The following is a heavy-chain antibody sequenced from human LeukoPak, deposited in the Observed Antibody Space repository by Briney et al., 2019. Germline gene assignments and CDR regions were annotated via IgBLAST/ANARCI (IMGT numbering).Heavy chain of an antibody. Sequence: ASVKVSCKASGYTVTSYGISWVRQAPGQGLEWMGWISAYNGNTNYAQKLQGRVTMTTDTSTSTAYMELRSLRSDDTVVYYCARDREVLLWFGETQDYWGQGTLVTVSS. J-gene: IGHJ4*02. CDR1: GYTVTSYG. CDR3: ARDREVLLWFGETQDY. D-gene: IGHD3-10*01. CDR2: ISAYNGNT. V-gene: IGHV1-18*01.